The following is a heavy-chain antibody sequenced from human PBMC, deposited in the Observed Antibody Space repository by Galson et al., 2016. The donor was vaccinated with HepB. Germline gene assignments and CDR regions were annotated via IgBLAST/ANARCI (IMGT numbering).Heavy chain of an antibody. V-gene: IGHV4-61*09. CDR1: NGSISSGGYF. D-gene: IGHD5-24*01. CDR3: ARVATILETDY. CDR2: NYTSGST. Sequence: TLSPTCGVSNGSISSGGYFWSWIRQPAGKGLEWIGQNYTSGSTNYNPSLKSRVTISLDMSNNQSSLKLRSVTAADTAMYYCARVATILETDYWGQGTLVTVSS. J-gene: IGHJ4*02.